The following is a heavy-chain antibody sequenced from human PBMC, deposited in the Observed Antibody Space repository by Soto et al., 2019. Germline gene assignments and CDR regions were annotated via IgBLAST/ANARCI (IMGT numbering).Heavy chain of an antibody. J-gene: IGHJ6*03. CDR1: GFTFSSYA. CDR2: IRGSGGAT. Sequence: GGSLRLSCAGSGFTFSSYAMHWVRQAPAKGLEWVAAIRGSGGATHHADSVKGRFTISRDNSKNTVYLQMSSLRAEDTAVYFCAKNAIRDYYFYYMDVWGKGTTVTVSS. V-gene: IGHV3-23*01. CDR3: AKNAIRDYYFYYMDV.